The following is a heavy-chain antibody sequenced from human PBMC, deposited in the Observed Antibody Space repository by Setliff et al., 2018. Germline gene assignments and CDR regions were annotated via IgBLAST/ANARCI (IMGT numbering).Heavy chain of an antibody. CDR1: GYSINNGYH. V-gene: IGHV4-38-2*01. CDR3: EEALDF. D-gene: IGHD2-2*01. J-gene: IGHJ4*02. CDR2: IYHSGIT. Sequence: PSETLSLTCDVSGYSINNGYHWGWIRQPPGKGLEWIASIYHSGITYYNPSLKSRVIMSVDTSKNQFSLSLTCAVYAHCNTTSCEEALDFWSQGTLVTVSS.